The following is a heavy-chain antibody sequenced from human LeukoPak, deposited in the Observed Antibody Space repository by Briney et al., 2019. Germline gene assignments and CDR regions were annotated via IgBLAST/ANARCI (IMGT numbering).Heavy chain of an antibody. J-gene: IGHJ4*02. CDR3: AKDSTSLGELSAHFDS. V-gene: IGHV3-30*18. D-gene: IGHD1-26*01. Sequence: GGSLRLSCAASGFTFSSYAMTWVRQAPGRGLEWVAVISYDGSNKNYADSVKGRFTISRDKSKNTQYLQMSSLRVEDTAVYYCAKDSTSLGELSAHFDSWGQGTLVTVSS. CDR1: GFTFSSYA. CDR2: ISYDGSNK.